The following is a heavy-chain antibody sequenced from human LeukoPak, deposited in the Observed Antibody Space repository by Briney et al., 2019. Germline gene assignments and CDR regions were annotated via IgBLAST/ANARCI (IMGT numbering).Heavy chain of an antibody. CDR2: IYHSGST. D-gene: IGHD1-26*01. CDR1: GGSISSSNW. CDR3: ARDIVGATQRNIDI. V-gene: IGHV4-4*02. Sequence: PSETLSLTCAVSGGSISSSNWWSWVRQPPGKGLEWIWEIYHSGSTNYKPSLKSRVTISVDKSKNQFSLKLSSVTAADTAVYYCARDIVGATQRNIDIWGQGTMVTVSS. J-gene: IGHJ3*02.